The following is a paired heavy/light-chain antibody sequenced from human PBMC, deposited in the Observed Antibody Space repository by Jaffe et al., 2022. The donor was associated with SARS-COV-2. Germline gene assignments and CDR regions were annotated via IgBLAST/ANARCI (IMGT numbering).Light chain of an antibody. V-gene: IGKV3-11*01. CDR3: QQRRSWPWT. CDR2: DAS. J-gene: IGKJ1*01. CDR1: QSVGNS. Sequence: EIVLTQSPATLSSSPGERATLSCRASQSVGNSLGWYQQKPGQAPRLLIYDASFRPTGVPARFSGSGSGTDFTLTISSLEPEDFAVYYCQQRRSWPWTFGQGTKVEIK.
Heavy chain of an antibody. Sequence: QTQLLESGPRLVKPSETLSLTCTVSGGSVSRGTYYRSWIRQPPGQPLEWIGYSHNSGSTYYNPSLGTRVTISVDTSRNQFSLKLTSVTTADTAVYYCATDASGTYLDYWGRGILVTVSS. D-gene: IGHD1-26*01. V-gene: IGHV4-61*01. CDR3: ATDASGTYLDY. CDR2: SHNSGST. J-gene: IGHJ4*02. CDR1: GGSVSRGTYY.